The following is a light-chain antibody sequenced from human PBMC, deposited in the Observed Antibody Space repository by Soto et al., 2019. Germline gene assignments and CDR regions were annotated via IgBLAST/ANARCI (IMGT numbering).Light chain of an antibody. CDR2: AAS. J-gene: IGKJ2*01. CDR1: QSISSSY. Sequence: EIVLTQSPGTLSLSPGERATLSCRASQSISSSYLAWYQQKRGQAPRLLIYAASSRATGIPDSVSGSGSGKDFTLTISRLEPEDLAVYYWQQYGSSSYTFGQGTQLEIK. V-gene: IGKV3-20*01. CDR3: QQYGSSSYT.